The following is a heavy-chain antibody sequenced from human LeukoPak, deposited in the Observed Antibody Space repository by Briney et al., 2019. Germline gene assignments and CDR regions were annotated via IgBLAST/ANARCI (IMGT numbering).Heavy chain of an antibody. CDR2: IYYSRST. J-gene: IGHJ4*02. CDR3: ARDCSSTSCYVPAY. D-gene: IGHD2-2*01. CDR1: GGSISSGDYY. Sequence: SETLSLTCTVSGGSISSGDYYWSWIRQPPGKGLKWIGYIYYSRSTYYNPSLKSRVTISVDTSKNQFSLKLSSMTVADTAVYYCARDCSSTSCYVPAYWGQGTLVTVSS. V-gene: IGHV4-30-4*01.